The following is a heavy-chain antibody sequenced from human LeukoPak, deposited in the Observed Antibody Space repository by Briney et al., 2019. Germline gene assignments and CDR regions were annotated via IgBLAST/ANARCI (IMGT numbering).Heavy chain of an antibody. CDR3: ACMDV. CDR1: GGSISSSSYY. Sequence: SETLSLTCTVSGGSISSSSYYWGWIRQPPGKGLEWIGSIYYTRSTYYNPSLKSRVTISVDTSKNQFSLKLTSVTAADTAVYYCACMDVWGQGTTVTVSS. V-gene: IGHV4-39*01. J-gene: IGHJ6*02. CDR2: IYYTRST.